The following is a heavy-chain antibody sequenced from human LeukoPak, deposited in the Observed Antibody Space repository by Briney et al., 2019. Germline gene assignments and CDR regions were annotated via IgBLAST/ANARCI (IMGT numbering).Heavy chain of an antibody. CDR3: ARVSSQGADY. V-gene: IGHV1-8*03. J-gene: IGHJ4*02. Sequence: GSSVKVSCKASGGTFSSYAINWVRQATGQGLEWMGWMNPNSGNTGYAQKFQGRVTITRNTSISTAYMELSSLRSEDTAVYYCARVSSQGADYWGQGTLVTVSS. D-gene: IGHD6-13*01. CDR2: MNPNSGNT. CDR1: GGTFSSYA.